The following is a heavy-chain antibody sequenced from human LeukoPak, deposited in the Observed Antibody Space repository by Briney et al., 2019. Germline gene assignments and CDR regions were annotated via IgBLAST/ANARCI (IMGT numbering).Heavy chain of an antibody. CDR3: ARLGAGPTYYDFWSGYSSFYFDY. Sequence: SETLSLTCAAYGGSFSGYYWSWIRQPPGKGLEWIGGISSSGNTYYNPSLKSRITIFIDTSKNHFSLKLSSVSAADTAVYYCARLGAGPTYYDFWSGYSSFYFDYWGQGTLVTVSS. CDR2: ISSSGNT. V-gene: IGHV4-34*01. D-gene: IGHD3-3*01. CDR1: GGSFSGYY. J-gene: IGHJ4*02.